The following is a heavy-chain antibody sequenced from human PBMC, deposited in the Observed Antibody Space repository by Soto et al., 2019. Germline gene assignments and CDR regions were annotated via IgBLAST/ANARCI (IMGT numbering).Heavy chain of an antibody. V-gene: IGHV4-30-4*01. J-gene: IGHJ5*02. CDR1: GVTISSGDYY. CDR3: ARERPDGARLDP. D-gene: IGHD6-6*01. CDR2: IYHSGST. Sequence: PSETLSLTCTVSGVTISSGDYYCSWIRQPPGKGLEWIGYIYHSGSTYYNPSLKSRVTISVDTSKNQFSLKLSSVTAADTAVYYCARERPDGARLDPWGQGTLVTVSS.